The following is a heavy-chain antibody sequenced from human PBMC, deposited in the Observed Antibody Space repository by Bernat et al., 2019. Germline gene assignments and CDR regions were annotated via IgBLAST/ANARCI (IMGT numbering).Heavy chain of an antibody. D-gene: IGHD6-6*01. J-gene: IGHJ2*01. V-gene: IGHV1-2*02. CDR1: GYTFTGYY. Sequence: QVQLVQSGAEVKKPGASVKVSCKASGYTFTGYYMHWVRQAPGQGLEWMGWINPNSGGTNYAQKFQGRVTMTRDTSISTAYMELSRLTSDDTAVYYCARGPINIGYSSSSIRYFDLRGRGTLVTVSS. CDR2: INPNSGGT. CDR3: ARGPINIGYSSSSIRYFDL.